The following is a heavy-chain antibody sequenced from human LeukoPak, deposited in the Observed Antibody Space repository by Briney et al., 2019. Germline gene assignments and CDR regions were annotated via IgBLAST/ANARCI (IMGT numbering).Heavy chain of an antibody. D-gene: IGHD5-18*01. CDR1: GYTFTSYG. Sequence: ASVQVSCKASGYTFTSYGISWVRQAPGQGLEWMGWISAYNGNTNYAQKLQGRVTMTTDTSTSTAYMELRSLRSDDTAVYYCARLGGISWIQLSNFDYWGQGTLVTVSS. V-gene: IGHV1-18*01. CDR3: ARLGGISWIQLSNFDY. CDR2: ISAYNGNT. J-gene: IGHJ4*02.